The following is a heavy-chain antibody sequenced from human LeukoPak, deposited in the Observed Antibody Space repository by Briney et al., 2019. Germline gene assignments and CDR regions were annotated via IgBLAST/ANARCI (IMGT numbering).Heavy chain of an antibody. Sequence: GRSLRLSCAASGITFSNAWMTCVHQAPGKWQEWVGRVKGKTESETTDYAAPVKGRFTISRDDSKNTMYLQMNSLKTEDTAVYYCTADFGGTDNAFDLWGQGTMVTVSS. CDR1: GITFSNAW. J-gene: IGHJ3*01. D-gene: IGHD4-23*01. CDR3: TADFGGTDNAFDL. V-gene: IGHV3-15*01. CDR2: VKGKTESETT.